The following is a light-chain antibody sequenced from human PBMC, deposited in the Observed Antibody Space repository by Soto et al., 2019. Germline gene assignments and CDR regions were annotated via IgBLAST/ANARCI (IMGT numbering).Light chain of an antibody. Sequence: DIQMTQSPSSLSASVGDTVTITCRASQSFGSWLAWYQQKPGQAPKLLIYDISSLEYGVPSRFSGSGSGTEFTLTISSQQPDDFATYYCQQYNLSPSSFGQGTKVDIK. CDR2: DIS. J-gene: IGKJ2*01. CDR1: QSFGSW. V-gene: IGKV1-5*01. CDR3: QQYNLSPSS.